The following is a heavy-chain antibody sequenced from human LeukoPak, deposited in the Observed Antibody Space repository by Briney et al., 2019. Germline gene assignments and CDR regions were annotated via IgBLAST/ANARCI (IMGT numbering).Heavy chain of an antibody. V-gene: IGHV3-23*01. J-gene: IGHJ4*02. CDR2: ISGSGSYT. D-gene: IGHD1-1*01. CDR3: AKDLTSSPGSRIPD. CDR1: GFSFSNYA. Sequence: GGSLRLSCAASGFSFSNYAMTWVRQAPGKGLEWVSGISGSGSYTYYADSVRGRFTISRGNSKNTLYLQINSLRAEDTALYYCAKDLTSSPGSRIPDWGQGTLVTVSS.